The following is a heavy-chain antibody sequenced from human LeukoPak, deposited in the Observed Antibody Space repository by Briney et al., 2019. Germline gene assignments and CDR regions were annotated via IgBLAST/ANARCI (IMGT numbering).Heavy chain of an antibody. V-gene: IGHV3-23*01. J-gene: IGHJ4*02. Sequence: PGGSLRLSCAASGFTFSSYAMNWVRQAPGKGLEWVSAISGSGGSTYYADSVKGRFTISRDNSKNTLYLQMNSLRAEDTAVYYCAKTSWIQLWPLDYWGQGTLVTVPS. CDR3: AKTSWIQLWPLDY. CDR2: ISGSGGST. D-gene: IGHD5-18*01. CDR1: GFTFSSYA.